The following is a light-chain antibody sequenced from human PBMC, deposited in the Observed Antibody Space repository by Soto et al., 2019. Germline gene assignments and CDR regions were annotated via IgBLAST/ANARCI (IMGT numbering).Light chain of an antibody. Sequence: DIQMTQSPSSLSASVGDRVTITCRASEGISTDLAWYQQKPGTAPKLLIYAASILQSGVPSRFSGSRSGTDFTLTISSLQPEDVGTYYCQKYNTAPFTFGAGTKVDFK. CDR1: EGISTD. J-gene: IGKJ3*01. CDR3: QKYNTAPFT. V-gene: IGKV1-27*01. CDR2: AAS.